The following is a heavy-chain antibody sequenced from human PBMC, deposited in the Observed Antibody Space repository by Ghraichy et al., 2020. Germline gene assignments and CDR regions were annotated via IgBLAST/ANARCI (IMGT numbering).Heavy chain of an antibody. J-gene: IGHJ4*02. CDR1: GFTFSNYG. Sequence: LSLTCAASGFTFSNYGMHWVRQAPGKGLEWVAVIWYDGSNKYYADSVKGRFTISRDNSKNTLYLQMNSLRAEDTAVYYCARDPSYGSGSVDYWGQGTLVTVSP. CDR3: ARDPSYGSGSVDY. D-gene: IGHD3-10*01. V-gene: IGHV3-33*01. CDR2: IWYDGSNK.